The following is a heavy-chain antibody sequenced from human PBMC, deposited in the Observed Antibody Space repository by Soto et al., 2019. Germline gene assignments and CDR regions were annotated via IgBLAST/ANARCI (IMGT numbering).Heavy chain of an antibody. D-gene: IGHD3-9*01. CDR3: AKDREPYYDILIYDY. V-gene: IGHV3-23*01. Sequence: GGSLRLSCAASGFTFSSYAMSWVRQAPGKGLEWVSAISGSGGSTYYADSVKGRFTISRDNSKNTLYLQMNSLRAEDTAVYYCAKDREPYYDILIYDYWGQGTLVTVSS. CDR2: ISGSGGST. CDR1: GFTFSSYA. J-gene: IGHJ4*02.